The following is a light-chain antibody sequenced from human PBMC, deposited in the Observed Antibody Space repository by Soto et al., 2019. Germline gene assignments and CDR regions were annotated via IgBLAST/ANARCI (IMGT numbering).Light chain of an antibody. Sequence: ETVLTQSPGTLSLSPGERATVSCRASQRLSSSFLAWYQQKPGQAPRLLIYGTSNRAAGIPDRFSGSASGTDFTLTISRLEPEDFAVYYCHQYGSSPWTFGQGTKLEIK. V-gene: IGKV3-20*01. CDR2: GTS. CDR1: QRLSSSF. CDR3: HQYGSSPWT. J-gene: IGKJ2*02.